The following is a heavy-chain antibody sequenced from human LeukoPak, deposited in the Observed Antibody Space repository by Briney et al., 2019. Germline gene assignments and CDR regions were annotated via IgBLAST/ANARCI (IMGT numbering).Heavy chain of an antibody. D-gene: IGHD6-19*01. V-gene: IGHV4-59*08. CDR1: GGSISSYY. CDR3: ARGQWLVLRYYYYMDV. CDR2: IYYSGST. Sequence: SETLSLTCTVSGGSISSYYWSWIRQPPGKGLEWIGYIYYSGSTNYNPSLKSRVTISVDTSKNQFSLKLSSVTAADTAVYYCARGQWLVLRYYYYMDVWGKGTTVTVSS. J-gene: IGHJ6*03.